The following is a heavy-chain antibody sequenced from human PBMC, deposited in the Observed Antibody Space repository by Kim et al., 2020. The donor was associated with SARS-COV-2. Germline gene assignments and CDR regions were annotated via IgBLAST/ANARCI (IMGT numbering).Heavy chain of an antibody. V-gene: IGHV3-64D*06. J-gene: IGHJ4*02. CDR3: VKGTPYYDSSGHKEGWF. Sequence: GGSLRLSCSASGFTFNTYSMHWVRQAPGKGLEYVSTVTSNGGRTHYADSVKGRFIVSRDNSKNTVYLQMSSLRREDTAVYYCVKGTPYYDSSGHKEGWFWGQGTLVTVSS. CDR2: VTSNGGRT. CDR1: GFTFNTYS. D-gene: IGHD3-22*01.